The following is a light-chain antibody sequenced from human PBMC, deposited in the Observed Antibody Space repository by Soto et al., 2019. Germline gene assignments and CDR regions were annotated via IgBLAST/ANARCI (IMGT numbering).Light chain of an antibody. CDR3: QQSNSSPYT. J-gene: IGKJ2*01. Sequence: EIQMTQSPSTLSVSPGDRATLSCRASQSVSNYLAWYQQKPGKVPRLLIYGASTMHTGVPARFSGSGSGTDFTLTISSLQSEDVAVYYCQQSNSSPYTFGPGTKLDIK. CDR1: QSVSNY. CDR2: GAS. V-gene: IGKV3-15*01.